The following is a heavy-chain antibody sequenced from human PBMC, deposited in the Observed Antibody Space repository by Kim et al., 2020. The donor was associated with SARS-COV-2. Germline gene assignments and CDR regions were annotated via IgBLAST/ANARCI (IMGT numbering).Heavy chain of an antibody. J-gene: IGHJ4*02. Sequence: SETLSLTCIVSGASIISSSYYWDWIRQPPGKGLEYIGSILYSGTTYYSPSLKSRVTISLDTSKNHITLKVTSVNAADTAVYSCVGQKLPGGHPDYWGQGTLVTVSS. V-gene: IGHV4-39*02. CDR3: VGQKLPGGHPDY. CDR2: ILYSGTT. CDR1: GASIISSSYY. D-gene: IGHD1-1*01.